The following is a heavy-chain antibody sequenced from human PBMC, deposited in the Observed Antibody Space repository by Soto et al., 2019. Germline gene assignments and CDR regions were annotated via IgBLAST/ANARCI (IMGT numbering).Heavy chain of an antibody. CDR3: AAMPTTGYSYGYNWFDP. D-gene: IGHD5-18*01. V-gene: IGHV4-34*01. J-gene: IGHJ5*02. CDR2: INHSGST. Sequence: SETLSLTCAVYGGSFSGYYWSWIRQPPGKGLEWIGEINHSGSTNYNPSLKSRVTISVDTSKNQFSLKLSSVTAADTAVYYCAAMPTTGYSYGYNWFDPWGQGTLVTVPS. CDR1: GGSFSGYY.